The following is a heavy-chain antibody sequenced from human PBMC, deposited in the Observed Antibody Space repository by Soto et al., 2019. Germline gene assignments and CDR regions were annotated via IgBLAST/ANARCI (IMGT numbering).Heavy chain of an antibody. CDR2: ISYDGSNK. D-gene: IGHD3-16*01. J-gene: IGHJ4*02. CDR3: AKDGGAAPGPVY. V-gene: IGHV3-30*18. CDR1: GFTFSSYV. Sequence: GGSLRLSCAASGFTFSSYVMHWVRQAPGKGLEWVAVISYDGSNKYYADSVKGRFTISRDNSKNTLYLQMNSLRAEDTAVYYCAKDGGAAPGPVYWGQGTLVTVSS.